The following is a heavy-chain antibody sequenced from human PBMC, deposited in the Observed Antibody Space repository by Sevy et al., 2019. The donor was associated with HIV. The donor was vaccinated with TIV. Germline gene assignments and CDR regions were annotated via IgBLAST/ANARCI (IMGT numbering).Heavy chain of an antibody. J-gene: IGHJ4*02. CDR1: GFTFSSYG. CDR2: ISYDGSNK. D-gene: IGHD3-3*01. CDR3: AKGIYDFWSGSYFDY. Sequence: GGSLRLSCAASGFTFSSYGMHWVRQAPGKGLEWVAVISYDGSNKYYADSVKGRFTISRDNSKNTLYLQMNSLRAEDTAVYYCAKGIYDFWSGSYFDYWGQGTLVNVSS. V-gene: IGHV3-30*18.